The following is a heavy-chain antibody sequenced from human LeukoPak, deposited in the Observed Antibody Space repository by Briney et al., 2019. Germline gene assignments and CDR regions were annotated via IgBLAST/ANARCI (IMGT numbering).Heavy chain of an antibody. CDR1: GDTFTSYA. CDR3: ARGPGQRTTDY. J-gene: IGHJ4*02. V-gene: IGHV1-69*13. D-gene: IGHD2-2*01. Sequence: SVKVSCKASGDTFTSYAISWVRQAPGQGLEWMGGIIPITGTTNYAQKIQGRVTITADESTSTAYMEMSSLRSEDTAVYYCARGPGQRTTDYWGQGTLVTVSS. CDR2: IIPITGTT.